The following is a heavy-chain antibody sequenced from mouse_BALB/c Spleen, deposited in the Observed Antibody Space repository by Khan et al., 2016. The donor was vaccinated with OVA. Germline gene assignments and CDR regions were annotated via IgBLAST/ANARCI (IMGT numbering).Heavy chain of an antibody. CDR1: GYSFTSYY. V-gene: IGHV1S135*01. D-gene: IGHD2-2*01. CDR3: TRYVYVASFTY. J-gene: IGHJ3*01. Sequence: VQLKQSGPELMKPGASVKISCTASGYSFTSYYIHWVMQSPGKSLEWIGSIDPFSGRTTYTQKFKGKATFTVDKSSSTAYIHLSNLTSEASAIYYCTRYVYVASFTYWGQGTLVTVSA. CDR2: IDPFSGRT.